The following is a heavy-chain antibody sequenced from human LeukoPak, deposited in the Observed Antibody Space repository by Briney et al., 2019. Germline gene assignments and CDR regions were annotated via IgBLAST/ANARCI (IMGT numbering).Heavy chain of an antibody. V-gene: IGHV2-5*02. CDR3: AHSSGYSYGEDFDY. CDR1: GFSLSTSGVG. D-gene: IGHD5-18*01. CDR2: IYWDDDK. Sequence: SGPTLLKPTPTLTLTCTFSGFSLSTSGVGVGWIRQPPGKALEWLSLIYWDDDKRYSPSLKSRLTITKDTSKNQVALTMTNMDPVDTATYYCAHSSGYSYGEDFDYWGQGTLVTVSS. J-gene: IGHJ4*02.